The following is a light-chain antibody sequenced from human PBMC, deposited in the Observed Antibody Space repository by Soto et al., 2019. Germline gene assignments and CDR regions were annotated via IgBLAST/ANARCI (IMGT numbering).Light chain of an antibody. CDR2: AAS. Sequence: AIRMTQSPSSFSASTGDRVTITCRASQGISSYLAWYQQKPGKAPKLLIYAASTLQSGVPSRFSGSGSGTVFTLTISCLQSEDFATYYCQQYDSYPFTFGQGTRLEIK. J-gene: IGKJ5*01. V-gene: IGKV1-8*01. CDR1: QGISSY. CDR3: QQYDSYPFT.